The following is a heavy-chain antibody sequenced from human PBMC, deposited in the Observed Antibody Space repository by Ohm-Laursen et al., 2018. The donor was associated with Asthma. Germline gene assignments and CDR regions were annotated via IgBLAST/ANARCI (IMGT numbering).Heavy chain of an antibody. CDR1: GGYIYNHW. V-gene: IGHV4/OR15-8*01. Sequence: SETLSLTCLLSGGYIYNHWWSWVRQPPGKGLEWIAEISHSGAASFNPSLTSRVTISLDKSKTHFSLELTSVTAADTAVYYCARSIGWYSLDLWGQGTLVTVSS. CDR2: ISHSGAA. J-gene: IGHJ4*02. D-gene: IGHD6-19*01. CDR3: ARSIGWYSLDL.